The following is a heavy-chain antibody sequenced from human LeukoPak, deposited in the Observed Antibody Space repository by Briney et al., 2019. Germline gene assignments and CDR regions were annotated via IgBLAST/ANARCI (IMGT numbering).Heavy chain of an antibody. CDR2: IVPVFGAP. J-gene: IGHJ4*02. Sequence: ASMKVSCKVSGGSIRTYAINWVRQAPGLGLEWMGEIVPVFGAPTYAQKFQGRVTLTADESTNTAYMDLSSLRSEDTAVYYCARGSSGGNPVNYWGQGTLVTVSS. CDR3: ARGSSGGNPVNY. V-gene: IGHV1-69*13. D-gene: IGHD4-23*01. CDR1: GGSIRTYA.